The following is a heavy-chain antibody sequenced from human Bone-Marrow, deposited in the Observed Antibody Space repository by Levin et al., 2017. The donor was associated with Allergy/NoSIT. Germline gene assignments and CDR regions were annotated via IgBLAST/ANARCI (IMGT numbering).Heavy chain of an antibody. CDR3: ARVPQLYCDGGTCYVGWFDA. D-gene: IGHD2-15*01. J-gene: IGHJ5*02. CDR1: GGSISSPHHY. V-gene: IGHV4-30-4*01. CDR2: IYHSGGT. Sequence: SETLSLTCTVSGGSISSPHHYWSWIRQPPGKGLEWIGNIYHSGGTSYNPSLESRLTISVDTSTSQFSRKLTSVTAADTAVYYCARVPQLYCDGGTCYVGWFDAWGQGILVTVSS.